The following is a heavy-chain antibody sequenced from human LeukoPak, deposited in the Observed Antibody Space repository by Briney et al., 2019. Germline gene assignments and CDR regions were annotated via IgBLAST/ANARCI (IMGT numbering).Heavy chain of an antibody. D-gene: IGHD3-10*01. V-gene: IGHV4-39*01. CDR3: ASTFYGSGKE. Sequence: SETLSLTCTVSGGSISSSSYYWGWIRQPPGKGLEWIGSIYSSGSAYYNPSLKSRVTISVDTSKNQFSLKLSSVTAADTAVYYCASTFYGSGKEWGQGTLVTVSS. J-gene: IGHJ4*02. CDR1: GGSISSSSYY. CDR2: IYSSGSA.